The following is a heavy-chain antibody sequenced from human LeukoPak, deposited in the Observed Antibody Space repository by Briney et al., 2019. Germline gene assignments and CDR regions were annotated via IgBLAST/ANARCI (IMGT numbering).Heavy chain of an antibody. Sequence: QPGGSLRLSCAASGFTFSGYWMSWVRQAPGKGLELVASINQDGSDKYFADSLKGRFTVSRDNAKSSLYLQLNSLRAEDAAVYYCAREGKRRLARDAFDIWGQGTMVTVSS. V-gene: IGHV3-7*01. CDR1: GFTFSGYW. CDR3: AREGKRRLARDAFDI. CDR2: INQDGSDK. D-gene: IGHD1-1*01. J-gene: IGHJ3*02.